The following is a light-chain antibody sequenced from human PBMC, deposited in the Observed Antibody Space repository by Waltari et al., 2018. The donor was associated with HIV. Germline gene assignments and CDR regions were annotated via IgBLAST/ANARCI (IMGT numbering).Light chain of an antibody. CDR2: WAS. Sequence: DTVMTQTPDSLIVSPGERASINCRSNQSLLYSPNNKNFLVWYQQKPGQPPKLLIYWASSRESGVPARFSGSVSGTNFTLTISSLQPEDVATYFCQQYFSTPWTFGQGTKV. V-gene: IGKV4-1*01. CDR1: QSLLYSPNNKNF. J-gene: IGKJ1*01. CDR3: QQYFSTPWT.